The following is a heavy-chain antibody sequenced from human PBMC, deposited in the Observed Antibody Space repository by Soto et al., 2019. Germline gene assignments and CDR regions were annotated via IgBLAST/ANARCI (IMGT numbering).Heavy chain of an antibody. V-gene: IGHV1-8*01. CDR2: MNPNSGNT. Sequence: QVKLVQSGAEVKKPGASVKVSCKSSGYTFTSYDINWVRQATGQGLEWMGWMNPNSGNTGYAQKFQGRVTMTRNTSIRTAYMGLSSLRSEGTAVYYCARELTGRGAFDIWGQGTMVTVSS. J-gene: IGHJ3*02. CDR1: GYTFTSYD. D-gene: IGHD1-20*01. CDR3: ARELTGRGAFDI.